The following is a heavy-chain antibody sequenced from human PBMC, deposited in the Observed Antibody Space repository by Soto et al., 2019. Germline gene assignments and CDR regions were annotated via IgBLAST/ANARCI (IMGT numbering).Heavy chain of an antibody. V-gene: IGHV1-69*13. CDR2: IIPIFGTA. J-gene: IGHJ4*02. D-gene: IGHD5-12*01. Sequence: VASVKVSCKASGGTFSSYAISWVRQAPGQGLEWMGGIIPIFGTANYAQKFQGRVTIAADESTSTAYMELSSLRSEDTAVYYCARDGYNGPLGDFFDYWGQGTLVTVSS. CDR1: GGTFSSYA. CDR3: ARDGYNGPLGDFFDY.